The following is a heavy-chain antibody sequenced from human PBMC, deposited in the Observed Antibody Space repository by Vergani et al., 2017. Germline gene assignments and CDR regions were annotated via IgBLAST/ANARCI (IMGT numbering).Heavy chain of an antibody. CDR3: ARHNTPARPGDY. D-gene: IGHD6-6*01. V-gene: IGHV5-51*01. J-gene: IGHJ4*02. CDR1: GYRFTSYW. CDR2: IYPGDSDT. Sequence: EVQLVQSGAEVKKPGESLKISCKGSGYRFTSYWIGWVRQMPGKGLEWMGIIYPGDSDTRYSPSFQGQVTISSDKSISTAYLQLSSLKASDTASYYCARHNTPARPGDYWGQGTLGTVSS.